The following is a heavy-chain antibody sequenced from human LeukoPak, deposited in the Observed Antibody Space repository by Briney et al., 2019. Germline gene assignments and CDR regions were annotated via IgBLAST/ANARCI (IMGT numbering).Heavy chain of an antibody. V-gene: IGHV3-23*01. D-gene: IGHD2-2*01. J-gene: IGHJ6*02. CDR1: GFSFSNFA. CDR3: ARVRSCSSTSCRRYYGVDV. Sequence: GGSLRLSCAASGFSFSNFAMTWVRQAPGKGLEWVSGISYSGGSTYYADSVKGRFTISRDNSRNTLYLEMCSLRAEDTAAYYCARVRSCSSTSCRRYYGVDVWGQGTTVTVSS. CDR2: ISYSGGST.